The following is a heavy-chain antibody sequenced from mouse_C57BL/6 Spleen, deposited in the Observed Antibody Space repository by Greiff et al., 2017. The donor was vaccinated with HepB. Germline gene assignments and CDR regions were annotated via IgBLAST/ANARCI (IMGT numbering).Heavy chain of an antibody. Sequence: VQLQQSGAELVMPGASVKLSCKASGYTFTSYWMHWVKQRPGQGLEWIGEIDPSDSYTNYNQKFKGKSTLTVDKSSSTAYMQLSSLTSEDSAVYYCARDELGERAWFAYWGQGTLVTVSA. CDR2: IDPSDSYT. J-gene: IGHJ3*01. V-gene: IGHV1-69*01. CDR3: ARDELGERAWFAY. D-gene: IGHD4-1*01. CDR1: GYTFTSYW.